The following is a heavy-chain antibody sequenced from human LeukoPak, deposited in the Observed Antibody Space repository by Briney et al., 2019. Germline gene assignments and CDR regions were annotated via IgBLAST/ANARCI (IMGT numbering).Heavy chain of an antibody. J-gene: IGHJ3*02. CDR3: ARVGWELLVNAFDI. CDR1: GYTFTSYD. V-gene: IGHV1-8*03. Sequence: ASVKVSCKASGYTFTSYDINWVRQATGQGLEWMGWMNPNSGNTGYAQKFQGRVTITRNTSISTAYMELSSLRSEDTAVYYCARVGWELLVNAFDIWGHGTMVTVSS. CDR2: MNPNSGNT. D-gene: IGHD1-26*01.